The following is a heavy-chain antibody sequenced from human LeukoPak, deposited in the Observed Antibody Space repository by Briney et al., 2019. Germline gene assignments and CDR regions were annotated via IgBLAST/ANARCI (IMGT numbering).Heavy chain of an antibody. V-gene: IGHV1-2*02. Sequence: ASVKVSCKASVYTFTGYYMHWVLQAPGQGLEWMGWINPNSGGTNYAQKFQGRVTMTRDTSISTAYMELSRLRSDDTAVYYCARGASGVYTVTTSWFDPWGQGTLVTVSS. D-gene: IGHD4-17*01. J-gene: IGHJ5*02. CDR2: INPNSGGT. CDR3: ARGASGVYTVTTSWFDP. CDR1: VYTFTGYY.